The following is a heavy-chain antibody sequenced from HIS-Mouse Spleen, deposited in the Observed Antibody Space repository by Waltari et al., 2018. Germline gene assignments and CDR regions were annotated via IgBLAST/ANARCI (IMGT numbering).Heavy chain of an antibody. CDR3: AREIPYSSSWYDWYFDL. CDR2: SYYSGST. V-gene: IGHV4-39*07. CDR1: GGSISSSSYY. Sequence: QLQLQESGPGLVKPSETLSLTCTVSGGSISSSSYYCGWIGQPPGKGLDWLGSSYYSGSTYYNPSLKSRVTLSVDTSKNQFSLKLSSVTAADTAVYYCAREIPYSSSWYDWYFDLWGRGTLVTVSS. D-gene: IGHD6-13*01. J-gene: IGHJ2*01.